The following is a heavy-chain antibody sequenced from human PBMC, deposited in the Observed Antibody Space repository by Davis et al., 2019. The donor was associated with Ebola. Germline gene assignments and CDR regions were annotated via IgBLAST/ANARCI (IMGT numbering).Heavy chain of an antibody. CDR3: ARWNEGSDH. CDR2: FYYSGST. D-gene: IGHD1-1*01. CDR1: GVSISTYY. V-gene: IGHV4-59*01. Sequence: PSETLSLTCTISGVSISTYYWSWIRQPPGKGLECIGYFYYSGSTNYNPSLKSRVTISVDTSKNQFSLKLTSVTAADTAVYYCARWNEGSDHWGQGTLITVSS. J-gene: IGHJ4*02.